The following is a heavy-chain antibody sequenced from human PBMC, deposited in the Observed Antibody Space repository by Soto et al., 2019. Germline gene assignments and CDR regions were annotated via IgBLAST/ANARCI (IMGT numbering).Heavy chain of an antibody. CDR1: GDSIGNALFF. V-gene: IGHV4-39*02. Sequence: SETLSLTCTVSGDSIGNALFFWAWLRQPPGKGLEWIGSIYHRGNTYYNPSLKSRVTVSLDTSKNQFSLKLSSVTAADTAVYYCARGVVVRGVEFMDVWGKGTTVTVSS. D-gene: IGHD3-10*01. J-gene: IGHJ6*03. CDR3: ARGVVVRGVEFMDV. CDR2: IYHRGNT.